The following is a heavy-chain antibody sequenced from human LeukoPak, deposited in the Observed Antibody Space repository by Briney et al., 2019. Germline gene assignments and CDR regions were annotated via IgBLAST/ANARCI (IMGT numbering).Heavy chain of an antibody. CDR2: IYTSGST. D-gene: IGHD4-11*01. CDR1: GGSISSYY. V-gene: IGHV4-4*07. Sequence: SETLSLTCTVSGGSISSYYWTWIRQSAGKGLEWIGHIYTSGSTDYNPSLKSRVTISVDTSKNQFSLKLSSVTAADTAVYYCARGLSAVTLSDYFDYWGQGTLVTVSS. CDR3: ARGLSAVTLSDYFDY. J-gene: IGHJ4*02.